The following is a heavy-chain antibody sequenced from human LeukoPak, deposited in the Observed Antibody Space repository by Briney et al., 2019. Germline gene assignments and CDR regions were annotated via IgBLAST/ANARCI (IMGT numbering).Heavy chain of an antibody. Sequence: SVKVSCKASGYTFTSYDINWVRQAPGQGLEWMGGIIPIFGTANYAQKFQGRVTITADESTSTAYMELSSLRSEDTAVYYCARDLLEWELHPRPGPFDYWGQGTLVTVSS. J-gene: IGHJ4*02. CDR1: GYTFTSYD. CDR3: ARDLLEWELHPRPGPFDY. V-gene: IGHV1-69*13. CDR2: IIPIFGTA. D-gene: IGHD1-26*01.